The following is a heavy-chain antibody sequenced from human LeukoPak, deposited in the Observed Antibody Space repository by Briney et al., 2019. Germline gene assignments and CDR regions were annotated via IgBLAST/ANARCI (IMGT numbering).Heavy chain of an antibody. J-gene: IGHJ3*01. D-gene: IGHD2-2*01. CDR2: ISVYHGVT. V-gene: IGHV1-18*01. Sequence: ASVKVSCKASDYTFTNYGFNWVRQAPGQGLEWMGWISVYHGVTNYAQKFQGRVIMTTDTSTSTAYMELRSLRSDDTAVYYCAKEVEMEWRSTSWQGASDFWGQGTAVTVSS. CDR3: AKEVEMEWRSTSWQGASDF. CDR1: DYTFTNYG.